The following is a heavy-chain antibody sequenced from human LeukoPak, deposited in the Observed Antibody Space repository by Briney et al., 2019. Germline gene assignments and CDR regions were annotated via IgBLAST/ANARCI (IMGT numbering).Heavy chain of an antibody. Sequence: GGSLRLSCAASGFTFSSYSMNWVRQAPGKGLEWVSYISRSSSVIDYADSVKGRFTISRDNAQSSLYLQMSSLRVEDTAVYYCVRVLFGRSSGDRDWGQGTLVTVSS. CDR1: GFTFSSYS. V-gene: IGHV3-48*04. CDR3: VRVLFGRSSGDRD. CDR2: ISRSSSVI. D-gene: IGHD2-15*01. J-gene: IGHJ4*02.